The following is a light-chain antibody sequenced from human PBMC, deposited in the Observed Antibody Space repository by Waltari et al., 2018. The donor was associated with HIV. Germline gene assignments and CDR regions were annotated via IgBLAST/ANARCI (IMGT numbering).Light chain of an antibody. CDR2: EVS. Sequence: DVVMTQTPLSLSVIPGQPASISCKSSQSLLHSDGKTYLYWYLQKSGQPPQLLIYEVSNRFSGGPARFSGSGSGADFTLKISRVELEDVGVYYCMQTIQPPYTFGQGTNLEIK. V-gene: IGKV2D-29*01. CDR3: MQTIQPPYT. J-gene: IGKJ2*01. CDR1: QSLLHSDGKTY.